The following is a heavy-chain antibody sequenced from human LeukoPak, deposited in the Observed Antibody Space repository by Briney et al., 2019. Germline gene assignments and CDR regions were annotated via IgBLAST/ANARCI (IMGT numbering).Heavy chain of an antibody. V-gene: IGHV3-7*01. CDR3: ARGDTYCGGDCYSFDY. J-gene: IGHJ4*02. D-gene: IGHD2-21*02. CDR2: IKQDGSEK. CDR1: GFTFSSYW. Sequence: GGSLRLSCAASGFTFSSYWMSWVRQAPGKGLEWVANIKQDGSEKYNVDSVKGRFTISRDNAKNSLYLQMNSLRAEDTAVYYCARGDTYCGGDCYSFDYWGQGTLVTVSS.